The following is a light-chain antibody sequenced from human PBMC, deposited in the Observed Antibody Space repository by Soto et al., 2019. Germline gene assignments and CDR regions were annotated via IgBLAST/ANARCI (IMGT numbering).Light chain of an antibody. V-gene: IGKV1-27*01. CDR3: QKYNSARRA. Sequence: DIQMTQSPSSLSASVGDRVTITCRASQGISNYLAWYQQKPGKVPKLLIYAASTLQSGVPSRVSGSGSGTDFTITISSLQPEDVATYYCQKYNSARRAFGQGTKVEI. CDR1: QGISNY. J-gene: IGKJ1*01. CDR2: AAS.